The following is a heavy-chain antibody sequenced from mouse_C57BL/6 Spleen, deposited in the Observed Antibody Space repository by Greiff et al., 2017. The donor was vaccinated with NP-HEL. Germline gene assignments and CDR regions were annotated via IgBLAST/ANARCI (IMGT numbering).Heavy chain of an antibody. CDR3: ARRDGNWRYFDY. CDR2: INPNNGGT. V-gene: IGHV1-22*01. Sequence: EVQLQQSGPELVKPGASVKMSCKASGYTFTDYNMHWVKQSHGKSLEWIGSINPNNGGTSYNQKFKGKATLTVNKSSSTAYMELLSLTSEDSAVYYCARRDGNWRYFDYWGQGTTLTVSS. J-gene: IGHJ2*01. CDR1: GYTFTDYN. D-gene: IGHD2-1*01.